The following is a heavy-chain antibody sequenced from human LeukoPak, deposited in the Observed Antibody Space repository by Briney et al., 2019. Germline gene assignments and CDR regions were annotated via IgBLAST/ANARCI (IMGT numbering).Heavy chain of an antibody. J-gene: IGHJ4*02. CDR1: GFTFSSYG. D-gene: IGHD5-18*01. Sequence: GGSLRLSCAASGFTFSSYGMHWVRQAPGKGLEWVAFIRYDGSNKYYADSVKGRFTISRDNSKNTLYLQMNSLRAEDTAVYYCARVGQLVGYGFDYWGQGTLVTVSS. CDR3: ARVGQLVGYGFDY. CDR2: IRYDGSNK. V-gene: IGHV3-30*02.